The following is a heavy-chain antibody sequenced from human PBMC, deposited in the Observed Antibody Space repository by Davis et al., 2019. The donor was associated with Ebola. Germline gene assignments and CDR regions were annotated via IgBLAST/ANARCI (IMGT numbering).Heavy chain of an antibody. Sequence: MPSETLSLTCTVSGGSISSSSYYWGWIRQPPGKGLEWIGDISHSGHTYYNPSLRSRLTISVDTSKNHFSLKLSSVTAADTAVYYCARVVDSGWYFRLDYWGQGTLVTVSS. CDR2: ISHSGHT. D-gene: IGHD6-19*01. V-gene: IGHV4-39*07. J-gene: IGHJ4*02. CDR1: GGSISSSSYY. CDR3: ARVVDSGWYFRLDY.